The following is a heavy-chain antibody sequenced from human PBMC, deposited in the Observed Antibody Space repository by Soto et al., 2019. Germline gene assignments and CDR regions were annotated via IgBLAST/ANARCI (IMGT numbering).Heavy chain of an antibody. V-gene: IGHV3-7*01. CDR3: ARANYDFWSGSPYYYGMDV. D-gene: IGHD3-3*01. CDR1: GFTFSSYW. Sequence: GGSLRLSCAASGFTFSSYWMSWVRQAPGKGLEWVANIKQDGSEKYYVDSVKGRFTISRDNAKNSLYLQMNSLRAEDTAAYYCARANYDFWSGSPYYYGMDVWGQGTTVTVSS. J-gene: IGHJ6*02. CDR2: IKQDGSEK.